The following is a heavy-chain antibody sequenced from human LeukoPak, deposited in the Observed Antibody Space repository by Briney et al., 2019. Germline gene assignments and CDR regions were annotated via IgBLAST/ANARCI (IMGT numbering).Heavy chain of an antibody. CDR2: IIPIFGTA. J-gene: IGHJ4*02. Sequence: ASVKVSCKASGGTFSSYAISWVRQAPGQGLEWMGGIIPIFGTANYAQKFQGRVTITADDSTSTAYMELSSLRSEDTAVYYCARNYYDSSGYYYPFGYWGQGTLVTVSS. CDR3: ARNYYDSSGYYYPFGY. D-gene: IGHD3-22*01. V-gene: IGHV1-69*13. CDR1: GGTFSSYA.